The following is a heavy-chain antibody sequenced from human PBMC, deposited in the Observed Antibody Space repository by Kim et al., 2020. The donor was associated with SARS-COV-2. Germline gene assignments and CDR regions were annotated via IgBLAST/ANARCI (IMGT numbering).Heavy chain of an antibody. V-gene: IGHV4-39*01. Sequence: SETLSLTCTVSGGSISSSSYYWGWIRQPPGKGLEWIGSIYYSGSTYYNPSLKSRVTISVDTSKNQFSLKLSSVTAADTAVYYCARHPGYCSSTSCYTDWYFDLWGRGTLVTVSS. J-gene: IGHJ2*01. D-gene: IGHD2-2*02. CDR2: IYYSGST. CDR1: GGSISSSSYY. CDR3: ARHPGYCSSTSCYTDWYFDL.